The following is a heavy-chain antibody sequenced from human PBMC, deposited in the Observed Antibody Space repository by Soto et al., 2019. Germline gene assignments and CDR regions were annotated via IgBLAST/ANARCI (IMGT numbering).Heavy chain of an antibody. CDR3: ARRRGLEAIFGVKAYYYYYMDV. D-gene: IGHD3-3*01. J-gene: IGHJ6*03. CDR2: INSDGSST. CDR1: GFTLSSYW. Sequence: GGSLRLSCAASGFTLSSYWMHWVRQAPGKGLVWVSRINSDGSSTSYADSVKGRFTISRDNAKNTLYLQMNSLRAEDTAVYYCARRRGLEAIFGVKAYYYYYMDVWGKGTTVTVSS. V-gene: IGHV3-74*01.